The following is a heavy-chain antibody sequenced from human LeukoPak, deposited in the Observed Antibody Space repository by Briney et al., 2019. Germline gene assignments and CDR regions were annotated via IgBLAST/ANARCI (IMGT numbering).Heavy chain of an antibody. V-gene: IGHV4-59*01. J-gene: IGHJ6*02. Sequence: SETLSLTCTVSGGSISSYYWSWIRQPPGKGLEWIGYIYYSGSTNYNPSLKSRVTISVDTSKNQFSLKLSSVTAADTAVYYCARVMVRGVMDVWGQGTTVTVSS. D-gene: IGHD3-10*01. CDR1: GGSISSYY. CDR2: IYYSGST. CDR3: ARVMVRGVMDV.